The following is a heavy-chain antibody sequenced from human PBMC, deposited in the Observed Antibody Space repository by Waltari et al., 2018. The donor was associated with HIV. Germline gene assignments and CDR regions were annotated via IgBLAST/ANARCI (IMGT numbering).Heavy chain of an antibody. CDR1: GFSLSTTGMC. V-gene: IGHV2-70*01. Sequence: QVPLRESGPALVKHTQTLTLTCTFAGFSLSTTGMCVSVNRLPPGKALEWLALIDWPDDKNFSTSLRSRLTISKDTTKNQVALTVTNLDPMDTATYYCARVRYFYVSREYFFDYWGQGILVTVSS. J-gene: IGHJ4*02. CDR2: IDWPDDK. CDR3: ARVRYFYVSREYFFDY. D-gene: IGHD3-10*02.